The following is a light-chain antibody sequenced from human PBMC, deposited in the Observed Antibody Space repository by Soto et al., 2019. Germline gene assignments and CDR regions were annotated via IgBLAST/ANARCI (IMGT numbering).Light chain of an antibody. CDR3: QQLKAYPLT. Sequence: DIPLTQSPSFLSASVGDRVTITCRASQDISSYLVWFQQKPGKAPKLLIHAASSLQRGVPSRFSGSGSGTDFTLTVSSLQPEDFATYYCQQLKAYPLTFGGGTKLEIK. V-gene: IGKV1-9*01. CDR1: QDISSY. J-gene: IGKJ4*01. CDR2: AAS.